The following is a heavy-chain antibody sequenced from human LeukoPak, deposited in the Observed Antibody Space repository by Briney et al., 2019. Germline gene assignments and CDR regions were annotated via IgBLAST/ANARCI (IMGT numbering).Heavy chain of an antibody. V-gene: IGHV3-30*02. CDR2: IYNDGANK. Sequence: GWSQRLSRVVYGLTFRTYGLHCVRQAPGRGLVWVAFIYNDGANKYHADSVKGRLTISRDNSKNTLYLQMNSLRAEDTAVYYCAKDPGYNTPGYYMDVWGKGTTVTVSS. CDR1: GLTFRTYG. D-gene: IGHD1-14*01. J-gene: IGHJ6*03. CDR3: AKDPGYNTPGYYMDV.